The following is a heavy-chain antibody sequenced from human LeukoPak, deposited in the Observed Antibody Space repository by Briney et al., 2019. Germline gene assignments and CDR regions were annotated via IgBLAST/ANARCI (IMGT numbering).Heavy chain of an antibody. D-gene: IGHD3-22*01. J-gene: IGHJ5*02. CDR3: ARDLGQYYDTSDNWFDP. CDR2: INSDGINT. Sequence: RTGGSLRLSCAASRFTFSNYWMHWVRQAPGKGLVWVSRINSDGINTSYADSVKGRFTISRDNAKNTLNLQMNSLRAEDTAVYYCARDLGQYYDTSDNWFDPWGQGTLVTVSS. V-gene: IGHV3-74*01. CDR1: RFTFSNYW.